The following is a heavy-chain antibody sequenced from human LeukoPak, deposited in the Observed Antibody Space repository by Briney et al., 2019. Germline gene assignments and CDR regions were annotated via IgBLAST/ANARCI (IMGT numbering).Heavy chain of an antibody. V-gene: IGHV3-49*03. Sequence: GGSLRLSCTVSGFTFGDYAMSWFRQAPGKGLEWVGFIRSKAYGGTTEYAASVKGRFTISRDDSKSIAYLQMNSLRAEDTAVYYCANRGGSGIDWGQGTLVTVSS. CDR2: IRSKAYGGTT. J-gene: IGHJ4*02. CDR3: ANRGGSGID. CDR1: GFTFGDYA. D-gene: IGHD3-10*01.